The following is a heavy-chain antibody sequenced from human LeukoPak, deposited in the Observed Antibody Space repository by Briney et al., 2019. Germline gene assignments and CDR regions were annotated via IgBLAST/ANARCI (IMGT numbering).Heavy chain of an antibody. V-gene: IGHV3-33*01. D-gene: IGHD6-13*01. CDR3: VRLYSSSWYYFDY. CDR2: IWYDGSNK. Sequence: GGSLRLSCAASGFTFSSYGMHWVRQAPGKGLEWVAVIWYDGSNKYYADSVKGRFTISRDNSKNTLYLQMNSLRAEDTAVYYCVRLYSSSWYYFDYWGQGTLVTVSS. J-gene: IGHJ4*02. CDR1: GFTFSSYG.